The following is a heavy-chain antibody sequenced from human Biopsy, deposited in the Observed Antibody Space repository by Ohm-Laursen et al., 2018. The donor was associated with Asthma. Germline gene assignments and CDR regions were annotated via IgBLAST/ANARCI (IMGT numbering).Heavy chain of an antibody. CDR1: GGSISSNFYY. CDR2: IYKSGQV. D-gene: IGHD6-13*01. J-gene: IGHJ3*02. V-gene: IGHV4-39*01. CDR3: ARQKLAAAEGPFDM. Sequence: GTLSLTCTVSGGSISSNFYYWGWIRQPPGKGLEWIGNIYKSGQVYYNLSLKSRVTISVDTSKNQFSLQLRSVTAADTAVYYCARQKLAAAEGPFDMWGQGTTVTVSS.